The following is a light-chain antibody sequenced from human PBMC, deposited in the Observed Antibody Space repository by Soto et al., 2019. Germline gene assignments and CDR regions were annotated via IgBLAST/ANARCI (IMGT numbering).Light chain of an antibody. Sequence: EIVLPQSPATLSLSPGGSATLSCGASQSVSTYLAWYQQKPGQAPRLLIYDAFNRATGVPARFSGSGSGTDFTLTISRLEPEDFAVYYCQQYGSSPPLSVGGGNKVDIK. CDR1: QSVSTY. CDR3: QQYGSSPPLS. CDR2: DAF. J-gene: IGKJ4*01. V-gene: IGKV3D-20*01.